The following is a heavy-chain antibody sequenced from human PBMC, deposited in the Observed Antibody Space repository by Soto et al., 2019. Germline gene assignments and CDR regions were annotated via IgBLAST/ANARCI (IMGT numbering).Heavy chain of an antibody. Sequence: SETLSLTCTVSGDSIRSYYWSWIRQPPGKGLEWIAYFYYSGSTIYNPSLKSRVTISVDTSKNQFSLKLTSVTAADTAVYYCGGQSSFSAAGTFCFRGLGTLVTVSS. D-gene: IGHD1-1*01. J-gene: IGHJ4*02. V-gene: IGHV4-59*08. CDR3: GGQSSFSAAGTFCF. CDR1: GDSIRSYY. CDR2: FYYSGST.